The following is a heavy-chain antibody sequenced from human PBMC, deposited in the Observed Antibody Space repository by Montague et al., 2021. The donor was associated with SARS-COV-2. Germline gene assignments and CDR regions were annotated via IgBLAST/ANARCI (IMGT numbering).Heavy chain of an antibody. J-gene: IGHJ6*02. Sequence: PALVKPTQTLTLTSTFSGFSLSTSGMCVSWIRQPPGKALEWLARTDWDDDKYYSTSLKTRLTISKDTSKNQVVLTMTNMDPVDTATYYCARRTYDILTGYDYGMDVWGQGTTVTVSS. CDR3: ARRTYDILTGYDYGMDV. V-gene: IGHV2-70*11. D-gene: IGHD3-9*01. CDR2: TDWDDDK. CDR1: GFSLSTSGMC.